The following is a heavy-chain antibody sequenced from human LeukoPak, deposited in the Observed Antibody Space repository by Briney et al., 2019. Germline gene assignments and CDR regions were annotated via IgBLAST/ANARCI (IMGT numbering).Heavy chain of an antibody. Sequence: GGSLRLSCAASGFTFSNRSMSWVRQAPGKGLEWVSTIGASDGTTYYADSVKGRFTISRDDSRNTLYLQMNSLRGDDTAVYYCAKDVGKWESLHFFDYWGQGTLVTVSS. D-gene: IGHD1-26*01. CDR1: GFTFSNRS. CDR3: AKDVGKWESLHFFDY. V-gene: IGHV3-23*01. CDR2: IGASDGTT. J-gene: IGHJ4*02.